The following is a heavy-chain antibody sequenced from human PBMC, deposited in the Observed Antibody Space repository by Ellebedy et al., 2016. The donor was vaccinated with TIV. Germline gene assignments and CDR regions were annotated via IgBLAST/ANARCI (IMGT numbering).Heavy chain of an antibody. Sequence: MPGGSLRLSCTVSGGSISSSSYYRGWIRQPPGKGLEWIGYIYYSGSTNYNPSLKSRVTISIDTSKNQFSLKLSSVTAADTAVYYCARREGYYGSGSYYANWGQGTLVTVSS. CDR1: GGSISSSSYY. V-gene: IGHV4-61*05. CDR3: ARREGYYGSGSYYAN. D-gene: IGHD3-10*01. CDR2: IYYSGST. J-gene: IGHJ4*02.